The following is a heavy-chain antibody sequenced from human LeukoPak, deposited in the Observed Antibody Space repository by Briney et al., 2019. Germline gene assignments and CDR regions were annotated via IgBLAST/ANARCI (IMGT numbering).Heavy chain of an antibody. CDR2: ISGSGAST. CDR1: GFTLSTNA. CDR3: AKGAVPAANLESFDY. J-gene: IGHJ4*02. D-gene: IGHD2-2*01. V-gene: IGHV3-23*01. Sequence: GGSLRLSCLTSGFTLSTNAMSWVRQAPGKGLEWISGISGSGASTYYADSVEGRFTISRDDSRNTLYLQMNSLRAEDTALYYCAKGAVPAANLESFDYRGQGTLVTVSS.